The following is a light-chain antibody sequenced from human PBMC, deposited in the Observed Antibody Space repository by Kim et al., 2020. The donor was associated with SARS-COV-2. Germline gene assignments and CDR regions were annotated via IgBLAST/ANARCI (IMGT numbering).Light chain of an antibody. CDR3: GTWDSSLSAL. V-gene: IGLV1-51*01. J-gene: IGLJ3*02. CDR1: ISDIGINF. Sequence: PGQNVTISCSCTISDIGINFVSWYQQFPGSAPRLLIYDNSKRPSWIPDRFSGSKSDTSATLGITGLQTGDEADYYCGTWDSSLSALFGGGTKLTVL. CDR2: DNS.